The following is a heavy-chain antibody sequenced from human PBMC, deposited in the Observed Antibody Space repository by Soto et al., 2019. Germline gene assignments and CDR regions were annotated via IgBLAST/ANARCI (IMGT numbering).Heavy chain of an antibody. V-gene: IGHV4-30-2*01. J-gene: IGHJ6*02. CDR1: GGSFSTGGHS. CDR3: ARAGITMVRGVMAFSYYYYGMDV. D-gene: IGHD3-10*01. CDR2: IYQTGST. Sequence: SETLSLTCTISGGSFSTGGHSWNWIRQPPGKGLQWIGYIYQTGSTSYNPSLESRVTISVDRSKNQVSLKLSSVTAADTAVYYCARAGITMVRGVMAFSYYYYGMDVWGQGTAVTVS.